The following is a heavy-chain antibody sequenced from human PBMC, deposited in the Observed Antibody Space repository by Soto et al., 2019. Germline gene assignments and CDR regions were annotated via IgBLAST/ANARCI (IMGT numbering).Heavy chain of an antibody. CDR1: GGSFSGYY. Sequence: QVQLQQWGAGLLKPSETLSLTCAVYGGSFSGYYWTWIRQPPGPGLGWIGEINHSGSTNYHPSLKTRVTITVDTSKNQFSLKLTSVTAADTAVYYCARDKITGLFDYWGQGTLVTVSS. D-gene: IGHD2-8*02. J-gene: IGHJ4*02. CDR3: ARDKITGLFDY. V-gene: IGHV4-34*01. CDR2: INHSGST.